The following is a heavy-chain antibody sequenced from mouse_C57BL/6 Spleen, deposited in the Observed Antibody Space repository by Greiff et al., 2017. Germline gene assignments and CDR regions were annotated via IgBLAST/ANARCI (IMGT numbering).Heavy chain of an antibody. D-gene: IGHD2-4*01. V-gene: IGHV1-64*01. CDR2: IHPNSGST. Sequence: QVQLQQSGAELVKPGASVKLSCKASGYTFTSYWMHWVKQRPGQGLEWIGMIHPNSGSTNYNEKFKSKATLTVDKSSSTAYMQLSSLTSEDSAVYYCARDYYDYDGDAMDYWGQGTSVTVSS. J-gene: IGHJ4*01. CDR3: ARDYYDYDGDAMDY. CDR1: GYTFTSYW.